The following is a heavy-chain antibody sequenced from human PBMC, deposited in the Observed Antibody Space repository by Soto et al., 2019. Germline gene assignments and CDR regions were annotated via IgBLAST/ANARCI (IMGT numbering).Heavy chain of an antibody. Sequence: QVQLQESGPGLVKPSETLSLTCTVSGGSISSYYWSWIRQPPGKGLEWIGYIYYSGSTNYNPSLKSRVTISVDTSKNQFSLKLSSVTAADKAVYYCARGEQRYSSSWSDWGQGTLVTVSS. J-gene: IGHJ4*02. CDR1: GGSISSYY. CDR2: IYYSGST. D-gene: IGHD6-13*01. CDR3: ARGEQRYSSSWSD. V-gene: IGHV4-59*01.